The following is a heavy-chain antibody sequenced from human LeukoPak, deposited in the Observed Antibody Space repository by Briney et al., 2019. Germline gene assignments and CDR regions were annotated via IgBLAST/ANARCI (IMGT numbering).Heavy chain of an antibody. Sequence: SETLSLTCIVSGGSIKNYYWSWIRQPPGKGLEYIGYIYYTGSTNYNPSLKSRVTISVDTSKNQFSLKLSSVTAADTAVYYCARRGYYYGSGSYYPRFALAYFDYWGQGTLVTVSS. J-gene: IGHJ4*02. CDR2: IYYTGST. CDR3: ARRGYYYGSGSYYPRFALAYFDY. D-gene: IGHD3-10*01. V-gene: IGHV4-59*12. CDR1: GGSIKNYY.